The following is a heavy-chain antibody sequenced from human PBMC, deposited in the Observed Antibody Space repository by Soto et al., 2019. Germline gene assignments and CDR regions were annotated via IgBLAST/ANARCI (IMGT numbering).Heavy chain of an antibody. CDR3: ERNGDPSYYDFWSGLDP. Sequence: QLQLQESGPGLVKPSETLSLTCTVSGGSISSSSYYWGWIRQPPGKGLEWIGSIYYSGSTYYNPSLKSRVSIAIDTSNTQFCRKLSSVTAPDTTVYYCERNGDPSYYDFWSGLDPWGQGTLGTVSS. CDR1: GGSISSSSYY. V-gene: IGHV4-39*01. CDR2: IYYSGST. J-gene: IGHJ4*02. D-gene: IGHD3-3*01.